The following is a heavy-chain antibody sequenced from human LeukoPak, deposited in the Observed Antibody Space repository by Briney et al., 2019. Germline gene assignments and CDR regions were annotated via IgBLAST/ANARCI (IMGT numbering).Heavy chain of an antibody. Sequence: GESLKISCKASGYTFTDTWIGWVRQMPEKGLEWVAVMDPANSADNRYSPSLQGQVTMSVDKSVGTAYLQWDSLKASDTAIYYCARRASVTGAPFDYWGQGTLITVSS. CDR3: ARRASVTGAPFDY. CDR1: GYTFTDTW. CDR2: MDPANSADN. V-gene: IGHV5-51*01. J-gene: IGHJ4*02. D-gene: IGHD6-6*01.